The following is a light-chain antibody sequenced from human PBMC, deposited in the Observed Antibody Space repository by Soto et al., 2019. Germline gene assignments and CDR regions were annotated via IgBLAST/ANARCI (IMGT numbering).Light chain of an antibody. CDR2: AAS. CDR3: QKYDTAPFT. V-gene: IGKV1-27*01. Sequence: DVQMTQSPSSLSASVGDTVTITCRASQGIAFYLAWFQQRPGKAPNLLISAASNLQSGVPCRFSGSGSVTDFTFTISSLQPEDVPTYSCQKYDTAPFTFGPGTRVKVK. CDR1: QGIAFY. J-gene: IGKJ3*01.